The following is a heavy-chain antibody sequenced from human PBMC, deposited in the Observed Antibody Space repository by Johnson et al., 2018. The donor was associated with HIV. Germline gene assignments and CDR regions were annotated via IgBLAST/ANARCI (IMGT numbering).Heavy chain of an antibody. CDR2: ISYDGNNK. Sequence: QVQLVESGGGLVQPGGSLRLSCAASGFTFSSYWMHWVRQAPGKGLEWVAVISYDGNNKYYADSVKGRFTISRDNYKNTLYLQMNSLRAADTAVYYCAREGGYSSSWYGGYGREDAFDIWGQGTMVTVSS. D-gene: IGHD6-13*01. V-gene: IGHV3-30*03. CDR1: GFTFSSYW. J-gene: IGHJ3*02. CDR3: AREGGYSSSWYGGYGREDAFDI.